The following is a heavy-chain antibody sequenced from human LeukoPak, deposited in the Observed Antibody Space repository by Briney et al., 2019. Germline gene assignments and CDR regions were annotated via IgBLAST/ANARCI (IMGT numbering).Heavy chain of an antibody. Sequence: GGSLRLSCAASEFAFSTYNMNWVRQAPGKGLEWVSYISTGSSTTYYADSVKGRFTISRDNVENSLYLQMNSLRDEDTAVYYCARVAAGHSVNYFDYWGQGTLVTVSS. J-gene: IGHJ4*02. D-gene: IGHD4-23*01. CDR1: EFAFSTYN. CDR3: ARVAAGHSVNYFDY. V-gene: IGHV3-48*02. CDR2: ISTGSSTT.